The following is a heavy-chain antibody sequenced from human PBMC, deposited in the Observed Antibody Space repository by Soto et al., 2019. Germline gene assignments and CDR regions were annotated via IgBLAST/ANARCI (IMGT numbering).Heavy chain of an antibody. V-gene: IGHV4-31*03. CDR3: ARDGIAAAGTSQFHYYYGMDV. CDR2: IYYSGST. D-gene: IGHD6-13*01. Sequence: LSLTCTVSGGSISSGGYYWSWIRQHPGKGLEWIGYIYYSGSTYYNPSLKSRVTISVDTSKNQFSLKLSSVTAADTAVYYCARDGIAAAGTSQFHYYYGMDVWGQGTTVTVSS. J-gene: IGHJ6*02. CDR1: GGSISSGGYY.